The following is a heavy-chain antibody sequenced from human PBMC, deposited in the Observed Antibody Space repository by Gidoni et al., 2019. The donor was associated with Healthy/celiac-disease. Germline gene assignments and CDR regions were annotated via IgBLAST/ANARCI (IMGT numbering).Heavy chain of an antibody. CDR1: GGSSSSYY. V-gene: IGHV4-59*01. D-gene: IGHD1-1*01. CDR2: IYYSGST. CDR3: ARDSWNGFLDY. Sequence: QVQLQESGPGLVKPSETLSLTCTVSGGSSSSYYWSWIRQPPGKGLEWIGYIYYSGSTNYTPSLKSRVTISVDTSKNQFSLKLSSVTAADTAVYYCARDSWNGFLDYWGQGTLVTVSS. J-gene: IGHJ4*02.